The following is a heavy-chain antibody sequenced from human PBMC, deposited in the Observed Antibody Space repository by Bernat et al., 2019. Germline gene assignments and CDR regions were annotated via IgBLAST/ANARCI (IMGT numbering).Heavy chain of an antibody. Sequence: QVQLQQWGAGLLKPSETLSLTCAVYGGSFSGYYWSWIRQPPGKGLEWIGEINHSGSTNYNPSLKSRVTISVDTSKNQFSLKLSSVTAADTAVYYCARGYRAVTTVWGYWGQGTLVTVSS. CDR1: GGSFSGYY. D-gene: IGHD4-17*01. CDR2: INHSGST. CDR3: ARGYRAVTTVWGY. V-gene: IGHV4-34*01. J-gene: IGHJ4*02.